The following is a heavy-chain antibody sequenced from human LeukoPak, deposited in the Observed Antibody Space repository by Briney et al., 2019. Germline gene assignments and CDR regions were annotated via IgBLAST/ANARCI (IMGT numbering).Heavy chain of an antibody. J-gene: IGHJ3*02. Sequence: ASVKVSCKASGYTFTSYGISWVRQAPGQGPEWMGWISAYNGNTNYAQKLQGRVTMTTDTSTSTAYMELRSLRSDDTAVYYCAGVVPGHDAFDIWGQGTMVTVSS. CDR1: GYTFTSYG. CDR3: AGVVPGHDAFDI. V-gene: IGHV1-18*01. CDR2: ISAYNGNT.